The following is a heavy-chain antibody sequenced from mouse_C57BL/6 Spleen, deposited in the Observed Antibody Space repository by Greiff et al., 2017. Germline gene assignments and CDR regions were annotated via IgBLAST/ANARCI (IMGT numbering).Heavy chain of an antibody. CDR1: GYAFTNYL. D-gene: IGHD4-1*02. J-gene: IGHJ2*01. CDR2: INPGSGGT. CDR3: ARDQLGRRTYFDY. Sequence: VQLQQSGAELVRPGTSVKVSCKASGYAFTNYLIEWVKQRPGQGLEWIGVINPGSGGTNYNEKFKGKATLTADKSSSTAYMQLSSLTSEDSAVYFCARDQLGRRTYFDYWGQGTTLTVSS. V-gene: IGHV1-54*01.